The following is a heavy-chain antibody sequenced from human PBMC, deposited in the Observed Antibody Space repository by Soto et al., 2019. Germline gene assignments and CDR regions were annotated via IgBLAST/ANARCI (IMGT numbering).Heavy chain of an antibody. D-gene: IGHD3-10*01. CDR3: ARLRAGYYGSGSRGAYYYYYMDV. CDR1: GGSISSSSYY. CDR2: LYYSGST. Sequence: SETLSLTCTVSGGSISSSSYYWGWIRQPPGKGLEWIGSLYYSGSTYYNTSLKSRVTISVDTSKNQFSLKLSSVTAADTAVYYCARLRAGYYGSGSRGAYYYYYMDVWGKGTTVTVSS. V-gene: IGHV4-39*07. J-gene: IGHJ6*03.